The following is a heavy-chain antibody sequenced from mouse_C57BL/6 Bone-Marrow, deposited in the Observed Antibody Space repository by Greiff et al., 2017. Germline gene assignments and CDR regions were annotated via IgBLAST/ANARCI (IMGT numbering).Heavy chain of an antibody. D-gene: IGHD2-2*01. CDR2: IRSKSSNYAT. J-gene: IGHJ1*03. Sequence: EVQLVESGGGLVQPKGSLKLSCAASGFTFNTYAMHWVRQAPGKGLEWVARIRSKSSNYATYYADSVKDRFTISRDDSQSMLYLQMNKLKTEDTAMYYCVRDGGYPWYFDVWGTGTTVTVSS. V-gene: IGHV10-3*01. CDR1: GFTFNTYA. CDR3: VRDGGYPWYFDV.